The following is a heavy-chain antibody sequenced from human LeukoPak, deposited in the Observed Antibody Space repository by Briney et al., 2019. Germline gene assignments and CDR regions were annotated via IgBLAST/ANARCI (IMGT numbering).Heavy chain of an antibody. CDR1: GGSFSGYY. J-gene: IGHJ4*02. CDR3: ARGVAARFDY. CDR2: INHSGST. V-gene: IGHV4-34*01. D-gene: IGHD6-6*01. Sequence: SETLSLTCAVYGGSFSGYYWSWIRQPPGKGLEWIGEINHSGSTNYNPSLKSRVTISVDTSKNRFSLKLSSVTAADTAVYYCARGVAARFDYWGQGTLVTVSS.